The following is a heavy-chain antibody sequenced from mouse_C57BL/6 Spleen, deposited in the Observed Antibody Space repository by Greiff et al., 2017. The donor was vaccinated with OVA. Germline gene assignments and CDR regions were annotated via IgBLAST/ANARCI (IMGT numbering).Heavy chain of an antibody. J-gene: IGHJ2*01. CDR1: GYAFSSYW. CDR2: IYPGDGDT. V-gene: IGHV1-80*01. Sequence: VQLQQSGAELVKPGASVKISCKASGYAFSSYWMNWVKQRPGKGLEWIGQIYPGDGDTNYNGKFKGKATLTADKSSSTAYMQLSSLTSEDSAVEVCAREGYYGSSYDFDYWGQGTTLTVSS. CDR3: AREGYYGSSYDFDY. D-gene: IGHD1-1*01.